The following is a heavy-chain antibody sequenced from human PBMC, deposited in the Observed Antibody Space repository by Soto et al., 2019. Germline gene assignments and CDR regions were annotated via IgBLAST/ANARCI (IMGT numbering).Heavy chain of an antibody. J-gene: IGHJ4*02. V-gene: IGHV3-23*01. CDR1: GFTFSSYA. CDR2: ISGSGDGT. D-gene: IGHD3-16*02. CDR3: AKGYDYIWGSHRHFDY. Sequence: PGGSLRLSCAASGFTFSSYAMSWVRQAPGKGLEWVSGISGSGDGTYYADSVKGRFTISRDNSKNTLYLQMNSLRAEDTAVYYCAKGYDYIWGSHRHFDYWGQGTLVTVSS.